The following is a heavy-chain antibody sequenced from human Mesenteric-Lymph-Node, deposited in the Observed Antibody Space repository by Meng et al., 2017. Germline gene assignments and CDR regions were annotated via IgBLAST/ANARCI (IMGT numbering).Heavy chain of an antibody. CDR2: ISAYNGNT. CDR3: ARGYTAMVIDY. V-gene: IGHV1-18*01. J-gene: IGHJ4*02. CDR1: GGTFSSYT. D-gene: IGHD5-18*01. Sequence: ASVKVSCKASGGTFSSYTISWVRQAPGQGLEWMGWISAYNGNTNYAQKLQGRVTMTTDTSTSTAYMELRSLRSDDTAVYYCARGYTAMVIDYWGQGTLVTVSS.